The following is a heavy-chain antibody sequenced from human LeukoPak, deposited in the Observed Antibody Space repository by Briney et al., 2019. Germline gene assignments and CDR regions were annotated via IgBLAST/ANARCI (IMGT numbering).Heavy chain of an antibody. CDR2: IIPIFGTT. J-gene: IGHJ4*02. V-gene: IGHV1-69*05. D-gene: IGHD3-22*01. CDR1: GGTFSNYA. Sequence: GASVKVSCKASGGTFSNYAISWVRQAPGQGLEWMGRIIPIFGTTNYAQKFQGRVTITTDESTSTAYMELSSLRSEDTSLYYCARGGVANYYDTSGYYLYYYWGQGTLVTVSS. CDR3: ARGGVANYYDTSGYYLYYY.